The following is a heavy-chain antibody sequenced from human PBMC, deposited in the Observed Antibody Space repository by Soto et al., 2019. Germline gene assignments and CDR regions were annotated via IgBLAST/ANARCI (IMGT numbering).Heavy chain of an antibody. Sequence: QVQLQQWGAGLLKPSETLSLTCAVYGGSFSGYYWSWIRQPPGKGLEWIGEINHSGSTNYNPSLKSRVTISVDTSKNQFALKLSSVTAADTAVYYCARVRVAAVAGTDYYYVMDVWCQGTTVTVSS. CDR1: GGSFSGYY. D-gene: IGHD6-19*01. CDR3: ARVRVAAVAGTDYYYVMDV. V-gene: IGHV4-34*01. J-gene: IGHJ6*02. CDR2: INHSGST.